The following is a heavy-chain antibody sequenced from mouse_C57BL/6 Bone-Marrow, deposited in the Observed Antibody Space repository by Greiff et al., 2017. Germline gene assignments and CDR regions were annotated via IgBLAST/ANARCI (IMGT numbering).Heavy chain of an antibody. D-gene: IGHD1-1*01. CDR1: GYTFTNYW. Sequence: QVQLKQSGAELVRPGTSVKMSCKASGYTFTNYWIGWAKQRPGHGLEWIGDIYPGGGYTNYNEKFKGKATLTADKSSSTAYLQFSSLTSEDSATYYGARYYYGSSYAMDYWGQGTSVTVSS. CDR3: ARYYYGSSYAMDY. J-gene: IGHJ4*01. V-gene: IGHV1-63*01. CDR2: IYPGGGYT.